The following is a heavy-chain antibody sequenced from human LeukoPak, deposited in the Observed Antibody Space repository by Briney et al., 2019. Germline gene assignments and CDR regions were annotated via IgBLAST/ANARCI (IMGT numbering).Heavy chain of an antibody. Sequence: ASVKISCKASGYRFTNYVMSWVRQAPGQCFEWMGWINGDNGDTQYSQKFQGRVTITIDTPATTAYMELRSLKSEDTAMYYCARERDYYDTNGYPNNWFDPWGQGTLVTVSS. D-gene: IGHD3-22*01. CDR1: GYRFTNYV. J-gene: IGHJ5*02. V-gene: IGHV1-3*01. CDR2: INGDNGDT. CDR3: ARERDYYDTNGYPNNWFDP.